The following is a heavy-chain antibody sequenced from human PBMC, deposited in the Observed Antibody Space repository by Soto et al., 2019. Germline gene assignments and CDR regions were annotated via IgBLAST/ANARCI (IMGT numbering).Heavy chain of an antibody. D-gene: IGHD5-18*01. V-gene: IGHV3-30*18. CDR1: GFTFSSYG. J-gene: IGHJ4*02. CDR3: AKEVDTTMFN. Sequence: QVQLVESGGGVVQPGRSLRLSCAASGFTFSSYGMHWVRQAPGKGLEWVAVISYDGSNKYYADSVKGRFTISRDNSKNTLYLQMNCLRAEDTAVYYCAKEVDTTMFNWGQGTLVTVSS. CDR2: ISYDGSNK.